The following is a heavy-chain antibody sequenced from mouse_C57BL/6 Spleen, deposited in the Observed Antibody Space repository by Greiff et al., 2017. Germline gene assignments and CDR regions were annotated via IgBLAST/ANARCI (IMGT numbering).Heavy chain of an antibody. CDR3: GRRDGGYYAMDY. Sequence: QVQLQQPGAELVRPGSSVKLSCKASGYTFTSYWMDWVKQRPGQGLEWIGNIYPSDSETNYNQKFKDKATLTVDKSSSTAYMQLSSLTSEDSAVYYCGRRDGGYYAMDYWGQGTSVTVSS. V-gene: IGHV1-61*01. CDR1: GYTFTSYW. CDR2: IYPSDSET. J-gene: IGHJ4*01. D-gene: IGHD1-1*01.